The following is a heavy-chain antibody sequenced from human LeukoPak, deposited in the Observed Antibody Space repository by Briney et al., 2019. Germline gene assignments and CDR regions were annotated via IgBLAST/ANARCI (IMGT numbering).Heavy chain of an antibody. CDR1: GGSISSYY. J-gene: IGHJ4*02. CDR2: IYYSGST. CDR3: AREAGTTEGFDY. Sequence: SETLSLTCTVSGGSISSYYWSWIRQPPGKGLEWIGYIYYSGSTNYNPSLKSRVTISVDTSKNQFSLKLSSVTAADTAVYYCAREAGTTEGFDYWGQGTLVTVPS. D-gene: IGHD1-1*01. V-gene: IGHV4-59*01.